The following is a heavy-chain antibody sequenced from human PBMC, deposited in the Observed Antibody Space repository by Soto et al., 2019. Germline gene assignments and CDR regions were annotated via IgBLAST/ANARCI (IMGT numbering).Heavy chain of an antibody. CDR3: AHRPVRDWNHDNWFDP. CDR2: IYWNDDK. J-gene: IGHJ5*02. V-gene: IGHV2-5*01. CDR1: GFSLSTSGVG. D-gene: IGHD1-1*01. Sequence: SGPTLVNPTQTLTLTCTFSGFSLSTSGVGVGWIRQPPGKALEWLALIYWNDDKRYSPSLKSRLTITKDTSKNQVVLTMTNMDPVDTATYYCAHRPVRDWNHDNWFDPWGQGTLVTVSS.